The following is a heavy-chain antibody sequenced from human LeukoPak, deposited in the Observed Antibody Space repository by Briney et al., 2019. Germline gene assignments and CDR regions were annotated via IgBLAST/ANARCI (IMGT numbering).Heavy chain of an antibody. CDR2: ISAYNGNT. D-gene: IGHD2-2*01. J-gene: IGHJ4*02. V-gene: IGHV1-18*01. Sequence: ASVKVSCKASGYTFTSYGISWVRQAPGQGLEWMGWISAYNGNTNYAQKLQGRVTMTTDTSTSTAYMELRSLRSDDTAVYYCARDLFPVVPAATLDYWGQGTLVTVSS. CDR1: GYTFTSYG. CDR3: ARDLFPVVPAATLDY.